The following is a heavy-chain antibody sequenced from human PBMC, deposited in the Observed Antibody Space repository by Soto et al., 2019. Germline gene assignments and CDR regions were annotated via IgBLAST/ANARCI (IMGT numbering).Heavy chain of an antibody. D-gene: IGHD3-3*01. Sequence: EVQLVESGGGLVMPGGSLRLSCIASGFSFSTYSMNWVRQAPGKGLDWVSSIRRSGDYTYYADSLKGRFTISRDNAKNSLSLQMITLTAEDTAVYYCASSTSFGGMDVWGQGTTVTV. J-gene: IGHJ6*02. CDR1: GFSFSTYS. CDR3: ASSTSFGGMDV. CDR2: IRRSGDYT. V-gene: IGHV3-21*01.